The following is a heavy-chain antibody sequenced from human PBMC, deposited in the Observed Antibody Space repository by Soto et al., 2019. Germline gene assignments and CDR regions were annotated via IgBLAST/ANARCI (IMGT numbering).Heavy chain of an antibody. CDR3: ARIYSRSSNLDY. V-gene: IGHV3-11*01. J-gene: IGHJ4*02. Sequence: GSLRLSCAASGFTFSDYYMSWIRQAPGKGLEWVSHISSSGRTIYYADSVKGRFTISRDNAKNSLYLQMNSLRAEDTAVYYCARIYSRSSNLDYWGQGTLVTVSS. CDR1: GFTFSDYY. CDR2: ISSSGRTI. D-gene: IGHD6-6*01.